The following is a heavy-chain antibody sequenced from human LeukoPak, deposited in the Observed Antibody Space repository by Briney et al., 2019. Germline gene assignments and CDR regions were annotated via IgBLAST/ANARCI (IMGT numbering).Heavy chain of an antibody. D-gene: IGHD6-13*01. CDR1: GGSFRGYY. CDR3: ARGNGVAAAQFDP. CDR2: INHSGST. Sequence: SETLSLTCAVHGGSFRGYYWSWIRQPPGKGLEWIGEINHSGSTNYNPSLKSRATISVDTSKNQFSLKLSSVTAADTAVYYCARGNGVAAAQFDPGGQGTLVTVSS. J-gene: IGHJ5*02. V-gene: IGHV4-34*01.